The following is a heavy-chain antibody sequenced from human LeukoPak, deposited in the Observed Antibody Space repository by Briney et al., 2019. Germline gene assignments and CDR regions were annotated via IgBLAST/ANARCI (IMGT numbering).Heavy chain of an antibody. Sequence: KSGGSLRLSCAASGFTFSDAWMSWVRQAPGKGLEWVGRIRSKTDAETTDYAAPVKGRFTISRDDSKSTLYLQMDSLKTEDTAVYYCAKDMSDYTNFPDVWGQGTTVTVSS. CDR3: AKDMSDYTNFPDV. V-gene: IGHV3-15*01. CDR1: GFTFSDAW. D-gene: IGHD4-11*01. J-gene: IGHJ6*02. CDR2: IRSKTDAETT.